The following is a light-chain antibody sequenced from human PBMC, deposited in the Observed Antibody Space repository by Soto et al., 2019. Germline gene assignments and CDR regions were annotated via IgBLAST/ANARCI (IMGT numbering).Light chain of an antibody. CDR3: QQYGHSPRT. J-gene: IGKJ1*01. CDR1: QSVSDNY. V-gene: IGKV3-20*01. Sequence: EIVLSQSPGTLSLPPGERATLSCSASQSVSDNYLAWYQQKPGQAPRLLIYSASRRATGIPDTFTGSGSGTDFTLTITRLEPEDFALYYCQQYGHSPRTFGQGTKVDNK. CDR2: SAS.